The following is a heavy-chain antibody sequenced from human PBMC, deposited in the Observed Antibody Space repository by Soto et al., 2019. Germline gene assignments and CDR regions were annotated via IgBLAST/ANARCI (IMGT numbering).Heavy chain of an antibody. CDR1: GYTFTSYA. Sequence: QVQLVQSGAEVKKPGASVKGSCKASGYTFTSYAMHWVLQAPGQRLEWMSWIKHSHGNTKYSKKLQGRVTITSDTSASKAYMELSSLRYEDTDVYHCERGVGSGLSDYWGQGTLVTVYS. CDR2: IKHSHGNT. D-gene: IGHD1-26*01. J-gene: IGHJ4*02. V-gene: IGHV1-3*01. CDR3: ERGVGSGLSDY.